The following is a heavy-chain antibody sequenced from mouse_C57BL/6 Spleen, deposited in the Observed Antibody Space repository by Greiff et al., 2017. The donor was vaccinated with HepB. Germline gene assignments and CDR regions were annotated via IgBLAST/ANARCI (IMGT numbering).Heavy chain of an antibody. J-gene: IGHJ3*01. CDR1: GFSLTSYG. CDR2: IWSGGST. Sequence: VKLMESGPGLVQPSQSLSITCTVSGFSLTSYGVHWVRQSPGKGLEWLGVIWSGGSTDYNAAFISRLSISKDNSKSQVFFKMNSLQADDTAIYYCARKGDSNGSWFAYWGQGTLVTVSA. CDR3: ARKGDSNGSWFAY. V-gene: IGHV2-2*01. D-gene: IGHD2-5*01.